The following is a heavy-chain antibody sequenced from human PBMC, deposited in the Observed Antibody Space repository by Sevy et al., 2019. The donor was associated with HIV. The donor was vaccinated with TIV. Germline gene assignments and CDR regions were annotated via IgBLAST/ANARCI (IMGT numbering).Heavy chain of an antibody. D-gene: IGHD5-12*01. CDR3: ARGLATADTPEYYFDY. J-gene: IGHJ4*02. V-gene: IGHV3-49*03. CDR2: ITRNSYEAYGGTT. CDR1: GFTFDDYA. Sequence: GGSLRLSCTTSGFTFDDYAMSWFRQAPGKGLEWVAFITRNSYEAYGGTTEYAASLKGRFIISRDDSKSMAYLQMNSLKSEDTAVYYCARGLATADTPEYYFDYWGQGTLVTVSS.